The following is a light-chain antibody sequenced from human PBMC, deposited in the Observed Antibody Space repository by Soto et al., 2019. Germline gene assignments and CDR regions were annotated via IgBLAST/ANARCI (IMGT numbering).Light chain of an antibody. J-gene: IGKJ4*01. CDR1: QGIGSW. Sequence: DIQMTQSPSSLSASVGDRVSITCRASQGIGSWVAWYQQKPGKGPKSLIFAASSLESGVSSRFSASGSGTDFTLTIDSLHPEDSATYYRQQYHTYPLSFGGGTKVEIK. V-gene: IGKV1D-16*01. CDR3: QQYHTYPLS. CDR2: AAS.